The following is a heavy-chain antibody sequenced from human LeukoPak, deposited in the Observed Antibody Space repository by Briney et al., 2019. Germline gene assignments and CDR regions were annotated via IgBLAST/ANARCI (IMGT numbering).Heavy chain of an antibody. J-gene: IGHJ5*02. D-gene: IGHD1-20*01. CDR3: ARDLSRITGTNWFDP. CDR1: GYTFTSYC. CDR2: ISAYNGNT. Sequence: ASVKVSCKASGYTFTSYCIHWVRQAPGQGLEWMGRISAYNGNTNYAQKLQGRVTMTTDTSTSTAYIELRSLRSDDTAVYYCARDLSRITGTNWFDPWGQGTLVTVFS. V-gene: IGHV1-18*04.